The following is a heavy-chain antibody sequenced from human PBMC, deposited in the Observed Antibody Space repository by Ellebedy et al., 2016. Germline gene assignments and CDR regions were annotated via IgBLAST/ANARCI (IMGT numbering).Heavy chain of an antibody. CDR3: TRTLVASPGTS. V-gene: IGHV3-7*04. Sequence: GESLKISCVGSGFTFSSYWMSWVRQSQGKGLEWVANLKQDGSERYYVDSLKGRFTISRDNAKKSLYLQLNSLRPEETSVSYCTRTLVASPGTSWGQGTLVTVSS. CDR2: LKQDGSER. J-gene: IGHJ4*02. D-gene: IGHD6-13*01. CDR1: GFTFSSYW.